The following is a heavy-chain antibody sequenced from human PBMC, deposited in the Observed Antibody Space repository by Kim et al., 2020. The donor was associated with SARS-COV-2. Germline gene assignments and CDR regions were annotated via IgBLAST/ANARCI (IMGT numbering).Heavy chain of an antibody. CDR3: ARGYYNYRLDY. J-gene: IGHJ4*02. CDR2: T. V-gene: IGHV3-66*01. D-gene: IGHD3-9*01. Sequence: TYYAGSVKGRFTISRDNSKNTLYLQMNSLRAEDTAVYYCARGYYNYRLDYWGQGNLVTVSS.